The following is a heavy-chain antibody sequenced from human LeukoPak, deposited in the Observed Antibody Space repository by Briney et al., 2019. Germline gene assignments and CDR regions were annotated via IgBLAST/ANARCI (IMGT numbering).Heavy chain of an antibody. CDR3: ARDLAEHYDILTGYYFVDY. D-gene: IGHD3-9*01. CDR1: GFTFSSYW. Sequence: PGGSLRLSCAASGFTFSSYWMSWVRQAPGKGLEWVANIKQDGSEKYYVDSVKGRFTISRDNAKYSLYLQMNSLRAEDTAVYYCARDLAEHYDILTGYYFVDYWGQGTLVTVSS. CDR2: IKQDGSEK. J-gene: IGHJ4*02. V-gene: IGHV3-7*03.